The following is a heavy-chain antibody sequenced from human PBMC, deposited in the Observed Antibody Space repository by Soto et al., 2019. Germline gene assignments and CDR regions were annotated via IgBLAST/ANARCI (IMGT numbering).Heavy chain of an antibody. V-gene: IGHV1-2*02. D-gene: IGHD1-7*01. J-gene: IGHJ4*02. CDR1: GYTFTGYY. Sequence: GSVKVSCKASGYTFTGYYMHWVRQAPGQGLEWMGWINPNSGGTNYAQKFQGRVTMTRDTSISTAYMELSRLRSDDTAVYYCAPTITGTMSLDYWGRGTLVTVSS. CDR3: APTITGTMSLDY. CDR2: INPNSGGT.